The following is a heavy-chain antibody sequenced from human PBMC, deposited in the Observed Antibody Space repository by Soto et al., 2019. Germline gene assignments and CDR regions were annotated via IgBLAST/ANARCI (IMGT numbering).Heavy chain of an antibody. J-gene: IGHJ4*02. V-gene: IGHV4-30-4*01. CDR2: IYYSGST. Sequence: SETLSLTCTVSGGSISSGDYYWSWIRQPPGKGLEWIGYIYYSGSTYYNPSLKSRVTISVDTSKNQFSLKLSSVTAADTAVYYCARVNADWLYFDDWGPGTLVTVSS. CDR1: GGSISSGDYY. D-gene: IGHD3-9*01. CDR3: ARVNADWLYFDD.